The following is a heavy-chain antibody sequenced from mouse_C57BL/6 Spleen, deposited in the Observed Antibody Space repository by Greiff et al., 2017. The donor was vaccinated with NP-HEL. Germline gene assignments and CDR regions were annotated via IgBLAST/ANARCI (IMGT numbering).Heavy chain of an antibody. J-gene: IGHJ4*01. CDR3: ARHRAPDGYYYAMDY. V-gene: IGHV2-6-1*01. Sequence: VMLVESGPGLVAPSQSLSITCTVSGFSLTSYGVHWVRQPPGKGLEWLVVIWSDGSTTYNSALKSRLSISKDNSKSQVFLKMNSLQTDDTAMYYCARHRAPDGYYYAMDYWGQGTSVTVSS. CDR1: GFSLTSYG. CDR2: IWSDGST. D-gene: IGHD2-3*01.